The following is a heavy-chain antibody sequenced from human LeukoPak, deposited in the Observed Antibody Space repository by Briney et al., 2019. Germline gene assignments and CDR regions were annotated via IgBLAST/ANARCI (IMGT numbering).Heavy chain of an antibody. J-gene: IGHJ4*02. Sequence: ASVKVSCKASGYTFTRYGISWVRQAPGQGLEWKGWISGYNGHTNYAQKLQGRVTMTTDTSTSTVYMELRSLRSDDTAVYYCARDYHRLVGDIGSDYWGQGTLVIVSS. CDR1: GYTFTRYG. D-gene: IGHD1-26*01. CDR2: ISGYNGHT. V-gene: IGHV1-18*01. CDR3: ARDYHRLVGDIGSDY.